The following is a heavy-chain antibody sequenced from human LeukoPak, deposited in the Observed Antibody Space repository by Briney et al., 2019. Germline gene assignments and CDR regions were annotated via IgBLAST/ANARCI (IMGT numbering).Heavy chain of an antibody. D-gene: IGHD3-9*01. CDR3: AKDVSRILTGARNYFDS. V-gene: IGHV3-7*04. Sequence: GGSLRLSCAASGFTFSSSAMSWVRQAPGKGLEWVANIKQDGSEKYYVDSVKGRFTISRDNAKNSLYLQMNSLRAEDTAVYYCAKDVSRILTGARNYFDSWGQGTLVTVSS. CDR2: IKQDGSEK. CDR1: GFTFSSSA. J-gene: IGHJ4*02.